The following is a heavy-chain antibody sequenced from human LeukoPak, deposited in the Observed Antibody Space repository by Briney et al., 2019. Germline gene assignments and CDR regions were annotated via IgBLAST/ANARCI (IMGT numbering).Heavy chain of an antibody. CDR1: GFTFSDYS. Sequence: GGSLRLSCTASGFTFSDYSMNSVRQAPGKGLEWVSSISRRIRHVYYAGSVKGRFTVSKDNAKNSPYLQMNSLRAEDMAVYFCVRDLMGSGATTAYLHHWGQGTLVTVSS. CDR2: ISRRIRHV. CDR3: VRDLMGSGATTAYLHH. D-gene: IGHD4/OR15-4a*01. V-gene: IGHV3-21*01. J-gene: IGHJ1*01.